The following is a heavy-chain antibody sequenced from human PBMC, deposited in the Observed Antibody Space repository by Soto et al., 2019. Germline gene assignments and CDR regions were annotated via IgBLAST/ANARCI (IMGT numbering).Heavy chain of an antibody. CDR3: ARPSGLKLYYGMEV. Sequence: SVKVSCKAPGGTFKNNGISWVGPAPGQGREWRGGLIPVFGTTNYAQKFQGRLTITADESTSTAYMDLSSLRSADTAVYYCARPSGLKLYYGMEVWGQGTTLTVSS. V-gene: IGHV1-69*13. CDR2: LIPVFGTT. D-gene: IGHD1-1*01. CDR1: GGTFKNNG. J-gene: IGHJ6*01.